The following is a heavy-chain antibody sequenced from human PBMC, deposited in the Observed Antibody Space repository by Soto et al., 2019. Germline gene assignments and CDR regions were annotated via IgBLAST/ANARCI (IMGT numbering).Heavy chain of an antibody. J-gene: IGHJ3*02. CDR3: AKFYCISTMCQAPAAKSTGGFEI. V-gene: IGHV3-23*01. CDR2: FSVSGVGT. D-gene: IGHD2-2*01. CDR1: GFTFSSYG. Sequence: EPQLLESGGGLGHPGGSLRLSCAASGFTFSSYGMSGVRQAPGKGLEWVAAFSVSGVGTYYADSVRGRSTISRDNSKKTVDLQMNSLRAEDTAVYYCAKFYCISTMCQAPAAKSTGGFEIWGQGTLVTVSS.